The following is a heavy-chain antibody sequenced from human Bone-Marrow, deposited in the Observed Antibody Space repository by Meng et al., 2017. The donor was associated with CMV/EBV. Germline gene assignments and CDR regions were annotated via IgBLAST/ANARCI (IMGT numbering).Heavy chain of an antibody. CDR2: INPNSGGT. CDR1: GYTFTGYY. D-gene: IGHD2-2*01. Sequence: ASVKVSCKASGYTFTGYYMHWVRQAPGQGLEWMGWINPNSGGTNYAQKFQGRVTMTRDTSISTAYMELSRLRSDDTAVYYCARDQLGYCSSTSCYLGDYYYGTDVWGQGTTVTVSS. J-gene: IGHJ6*02. V-gene: IGHV1-2*02. CDR3: ARDQLGYCSSTSCYLGDYYYGTDV.